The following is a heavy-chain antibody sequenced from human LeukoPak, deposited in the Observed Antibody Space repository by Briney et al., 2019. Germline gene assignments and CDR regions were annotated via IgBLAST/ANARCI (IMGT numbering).Heavy chain of an antibody. CDR3: AKGLGYSVYDLPDF. D-gene: IGHD5/OR15-5a*01. V-gene: IGHV3-23*01. J-gene: IGHJ4*02. Sequence: GGSLRLSCAASGFSLSVYSMSWVRQAPGKGLEWVSGINGNGDSTFYRDSVRGWFTISRDFSKNTLYLQMRRLRAEDTALYYCAKGLGYSVYDLPDFWGQGTLVTVSS. CDR2: INGNGDST. CDR1: GFSLSVYS.